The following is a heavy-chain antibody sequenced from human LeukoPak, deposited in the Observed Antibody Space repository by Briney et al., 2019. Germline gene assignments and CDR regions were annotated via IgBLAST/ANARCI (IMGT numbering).Heavy chain of an antibody. Sequence: PGGSLRLSCAASGFTFSSYGMHWVRQAPGKGLEWVAVIWYDGSNKYYADAVKGRFTISRDNSKNTLYLQMNSLRAEDTAVYYCARAGGYCSSTSCYGHYYYYYGMDVWGQGTAVTVSS. CDR1: GFTFSSYG. J-gene: IGHJ6*02. D-gene: IGHD2-2*01. CDR2: IWYDGSNK. CDR3: ARAGGYCSSTSCYGHYYYYYGMDV. V-gene: IGHV3-33*01.